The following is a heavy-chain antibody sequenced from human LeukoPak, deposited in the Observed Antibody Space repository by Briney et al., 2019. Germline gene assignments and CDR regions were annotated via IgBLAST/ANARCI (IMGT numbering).Heavy chain of an antibody. Sequence: SQTLSLTCTVSGGSISSGGYYWSWIRQHPGKGLEGIGYIYYSGSTYYNPSLKSRVTISVDTSKTQFSLKLSSVTAADTAVYYCARAMAGTPAPRYWGQGTLVTVSS. V-gene: IGHV4-31*03. CDR3: ARAMAGTPAPRY. CDR2: IYYSGST. D-gene: IGHD2-8*01. CDR1: GGSISSGGYY. J-gene: IGHJ4*02.